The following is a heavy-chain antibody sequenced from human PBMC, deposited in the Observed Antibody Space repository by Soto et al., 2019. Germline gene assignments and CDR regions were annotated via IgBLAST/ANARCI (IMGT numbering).Heavy chain of an antibody. CDR1: GFTLSSYG. V-gene: IGHV3-30*18. D-gene: IGHD3-22*01. Sequence: GGSLRLSCAASGFTLSSYGMHWVRQAPGKGLEWVAVISYDGSNKYYADSVKGRFTISRDNSKNTLYLQMNSLRAEDTAVYYCAKEFIPAYYYDSSGNFDYWGQGTLVTVPQ. CDR2: ISYDGSNK. CDR3: AKEFIPAYYYDSSGNFDY. J-gene: IGHJ4*02.